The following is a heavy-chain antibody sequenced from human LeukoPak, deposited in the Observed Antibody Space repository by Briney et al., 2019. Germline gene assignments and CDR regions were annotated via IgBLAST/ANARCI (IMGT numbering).Heavy chain of an antibody. CDR2: IYYSGST. J-gene: IGHJ4*02. CDR1: GGSISSYY. D-gene: IGHD3-22*01. CDR3: AREGGGTMYYDSSGYFDY. V-gene: IGHV4-59*01. Sequence: SETLSLTCTVSGGSISSYYWSWIRQPPGKGPEGSGYIYYSGSTNYNPSLKSRVTISVDTSKNQFSLKLSSVTAADTAVYYCAREGGGTMYYDSSGYFDYWGQGTLVTVSS.